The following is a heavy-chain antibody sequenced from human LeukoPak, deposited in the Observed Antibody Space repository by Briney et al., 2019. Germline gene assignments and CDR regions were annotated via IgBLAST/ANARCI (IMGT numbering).Heavy chain of an antibody. CDR2: IKSKPDGGTT. V-gene: IGHV3-15*01. J-gene: IGHJ4*02. CDR3: TRFSRTSGVDY. CDR1: GFTFSNVW. Sequence: GGSLRLSCAASGFTFSNVWMNWVRQAPGKGLEWVGRIKSKPDGGTTDYAAPVKGRFTISRDDSNDTLYLQMNSLKSEDTAVYYCTRFSRTSGVDYWGQGTLVTVSS. D-gene: IGHD3-3*01.